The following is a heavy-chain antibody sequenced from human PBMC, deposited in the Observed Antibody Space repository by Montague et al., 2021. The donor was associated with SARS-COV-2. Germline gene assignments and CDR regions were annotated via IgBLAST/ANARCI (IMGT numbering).Heavy chain of an antibody. CDR1: GFTFSSYA. CDR3: AKDGHYDFWSGYYFDY. J-gene: IGHJ4*02. CDR2: ISGSGGST. V-gene: IGHV3-23*01. Sequence: SLSLSLSASGFTFSSYAMSWVRQAPGKGLEWVSAISGSGGSTYYAGSVKGRFTISRDNSKNTLYLQMNSLRAEDTAVYYCAKDGHYDFWSGYYFDYWGQGTLVTVSS. D-gene: IGHD3-3*01.